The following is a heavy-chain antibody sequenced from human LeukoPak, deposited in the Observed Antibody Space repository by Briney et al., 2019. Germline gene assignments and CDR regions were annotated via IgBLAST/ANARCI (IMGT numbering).Heavy chain of an antibody. J-gene: IGHJ2*01. V-gene: IGHV3-9*01. D-gene: IGHD6-19*01. CDR1: GFTFDDYA. Sequence: PGRSLRLSCAASGFTFDDYAMHWVRQAPGNGLEWVSGISWNRGSIGYADSVKGRFTISRDNAKNSLYLRMNSLRAEDTALYYCAKNKGSSGWYQTWYFDLWGRGTLVTVSS. CDR2: ISWNRGSI. CDR3: AKNKGSSGWYQTWYFDL.